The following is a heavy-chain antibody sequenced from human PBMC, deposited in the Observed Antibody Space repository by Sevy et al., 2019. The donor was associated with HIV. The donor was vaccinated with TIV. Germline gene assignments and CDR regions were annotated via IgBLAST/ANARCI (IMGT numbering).Heavy chain of an antibody. V-gene: IGHV3-30*18. CDR3: AKVGDFGGYFDY. D-gene: IGHD3-10*01. Sequence: GGSLRLSCAASGFTFSSYGMHWVRQAPGKGLEWVAVISYDGSNKYYADSVKGRFTISRDNSKNTLYLQMNSLRAEDTAVYYCAKVGDFGGYFDYWGQGTLVTVSS. CDR1: GFTFSSYG. J-gene: IGHJ4*02. CDR2: ISYDGSNK.